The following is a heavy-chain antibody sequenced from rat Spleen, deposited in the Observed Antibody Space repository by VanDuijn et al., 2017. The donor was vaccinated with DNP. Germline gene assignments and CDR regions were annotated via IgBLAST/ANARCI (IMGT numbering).Heavy chain of an antibody. Sequence: EVQLVESGGGLVQPGRSLKLSCAASGFTFSDYNMAWVRQAPKKGLEWVACISYEGSRTYYGDSVKGRFTISRDNAENTVYLQMNSLRSEDTATYYCAKITTDYWGQGVMVTVSS. CDR1: GFTFSDYN. D-gene: IGHD1-10*01. CDR2: ISYEGSRT. J-gene: IGHJ2*01. V-gene: IGHV5-22*01. CDR3: AKITTDY.